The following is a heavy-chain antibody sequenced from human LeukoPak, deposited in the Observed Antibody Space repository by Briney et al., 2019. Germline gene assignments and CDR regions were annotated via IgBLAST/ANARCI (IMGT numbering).Heavy chain of an antibody. Sequence: TPGGSLRLSCAVSGLTFHNAWMRWVRQAPGRGLEWVGRIVSKGSGGTVDYAAPVKGRFTIARDDSQNMLFLQMSGLKTEDTGVYYCSHVAVAPWRLGSWGQGTLVTVSS. CDR3: SHVAVAPWRLGS. V-gene: IGHV3-15*04. CDR2: IVSKGSGGTV. D-gene: IGHD1-1*01. CDR1: GLTFHNAW. J-gene: IGHJ5*02.